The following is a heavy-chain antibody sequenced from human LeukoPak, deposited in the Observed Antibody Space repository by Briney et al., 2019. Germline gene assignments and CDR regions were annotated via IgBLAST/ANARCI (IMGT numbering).Heavy chain of an antibody. CDR1: GYTFTSYY. V-gene: IGHV1-46*01. CDR3: AREPSTYYYDSSGLDY. D-gene: IGHD3-22*01. J-gene: IGHJ4*02. Sequence: GASVKVSCKASGYTFTSYYMHWVRQAPGQGLEWMGLINPSGGSTSYAQKFQGRVTMTRDTSTSTVYMELGSLRAEDTAVYYCAREPSTYYYDSSGLDYWGQGTLVTVSS. CDR2: INPSGGST.